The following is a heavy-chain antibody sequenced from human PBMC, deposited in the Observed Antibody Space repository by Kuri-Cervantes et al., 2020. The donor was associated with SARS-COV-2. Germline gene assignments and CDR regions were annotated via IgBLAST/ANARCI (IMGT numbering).Heavy chain of an antibody. CDR3: AKTSAGWLFVY. J-gene: IGHJ4*02. CDR2: ISYDGTNK. D-gene: IGHD2-15*01. V-gene: IGHV3-30*18. CDR1: GFSFSSHD. Sequence: GESLKISCAASGFSFSSHDMHWVRQAPGKGLEWVALISYDGTNKYYADSVKGRFTISRDNSKNTLYLQMNSLRAEDTAVYTCAKTSAGWLFVYWGQGTPV.